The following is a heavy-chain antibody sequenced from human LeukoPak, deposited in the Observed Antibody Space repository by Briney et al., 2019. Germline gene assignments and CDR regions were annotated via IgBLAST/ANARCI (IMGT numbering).Heavy chain of an antibody. D-gene: IGHD1-26*01. CDR2: ISSSSNYI. CDR3: ARDVGASAPDAFDI. J-gene: IGHJ3*02. CDR1: GFIFYDYN. Sequence: GGSLRLSCAASGFIFYDYNMNWVRQAPGKGLEWVSSISSSSNYIYYADSVKGRFTISRDNAKNSLYLQMNSLRAEDTDVYYCARDVGASAPDAFDIWGQGTKVTVSS. V-gene: IGHV3-21*01.